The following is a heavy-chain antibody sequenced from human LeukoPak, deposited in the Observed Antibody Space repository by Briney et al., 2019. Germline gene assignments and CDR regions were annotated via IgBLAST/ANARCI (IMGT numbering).Heavy chain of an antibody. D-gene: IGHD2-15*01. CDR3: AKGPLVVVNYYFDY. CDR2: MKQDGSEK. J-gene: IGHJ4*02. Sequence: PGGSLRLSCEASGFIFSNYWMSWVRQAPGKGPEWVANMKQDGSEKFYMDSVKGRFTISRDNSKNTLYLQMNSLRAEDTAVYYCAKGPLVVVNYYFDYWGQGTLVTVSS. CDR1: GFIFSNYW. V-gene: IGHV3-7*03.